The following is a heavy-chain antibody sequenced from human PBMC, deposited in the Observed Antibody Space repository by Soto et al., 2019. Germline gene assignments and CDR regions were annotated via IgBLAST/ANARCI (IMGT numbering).Heavy chain of an antibody. CDR3: ARSNNPYCSGGSCYPNWFDP. V-gene: IGHV3-30-3*01. Sequence: QVQLVESGGGVVQPGRSLRLSCAASGFTFSSYAMHWVRQAPGKGLEWVAVISYDGSNKYYADSVKGRFTISRDNSKNTLYLQMNSLRAEDTAVYYCARSNNPYCSGGSCYPNWFDPWGQGTLVTVSS. CDR1: GFTFSSYA. CDR2: ISYDGSNK. J-gene: IGHJ5*02. D-gene: IGHD2-15*01.